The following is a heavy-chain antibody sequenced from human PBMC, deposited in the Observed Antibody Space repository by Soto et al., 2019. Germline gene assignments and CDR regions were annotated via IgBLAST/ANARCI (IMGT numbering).Heavy chain of an antibody. Sequence: GGSTSLSCAASGFTFSSYGMHWVRPAPGKGLEWVAVISYDGSNKYYADSVKGRFTISRDNSKNTLYLQMNSLRAEDTAVYYCAKVGYSRSYFDYWGQGTLVTVSS. CDR3: AKVGYSRSYFDY. D-gene: IGHD1-26*01. CDR1: GFTFSSYG. V-gene: IGHV3-30*18. J-gene: IGHJ4*02. CDR2: ISYDGSNK.